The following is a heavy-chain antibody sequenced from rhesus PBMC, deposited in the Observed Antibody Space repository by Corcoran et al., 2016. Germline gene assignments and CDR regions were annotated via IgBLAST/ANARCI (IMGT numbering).Heavy chain of an antibody. CDR3: ARLLGSDV. V-gene: IGHV4-143*01. Sequence: QVQLQESGPGLVKPSETLSLTCAVYGGSISDYYSWLGISQPPGKGLEWIGQIDGGSGNTYSTPSVKSLVTVSKDTSKNQFSLKLSSVTAADTAVYYCARLLGSDVWGPGVLVTVSS. J-gene: IGHJ5-1*01. D-gene: IGHD3-9*01. CDR2: IDGGSGNT. CDR1: GGSISDYYS.